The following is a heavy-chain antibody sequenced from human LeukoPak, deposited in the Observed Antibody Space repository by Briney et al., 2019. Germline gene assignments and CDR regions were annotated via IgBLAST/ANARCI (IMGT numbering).Heavy chain of an antibody. V-gene: IGHV3-21*01. J-gene: IGHJ4*02. CDR3: ARDIDEGLFDY. CDR1: GFTFSTHG. CDR2: ISSSSSYI. Sequence: PGGSLRLSCVASGFTFSTHGMNWVRQAPGKGLEWVSSISSSSSYIYYADSVKGRFTISRDNAKNSLYLQMNSLRAEDTAVYYCARDIDEGLFDYWGQGTLVTVSS. D-gene: IGHD3-16*02.